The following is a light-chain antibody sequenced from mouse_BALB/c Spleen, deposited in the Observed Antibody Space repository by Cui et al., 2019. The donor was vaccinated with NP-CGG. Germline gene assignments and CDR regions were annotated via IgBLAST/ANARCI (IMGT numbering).Light chain of an antibody. CDR1: TAAVTTNNY. CDR3: ALWYSNHWV. V-gene: IGLV1*01. CDR2: GTN. J-gene: IGLJ1*01. Sequence: QAVVTRESALTTSPGETVTLTCRSSTAAVTTNNYANWVQEKPDHLFTGLIGGTNNRAPGVPARFSGSLIGDKAALTITGAQTEDEAIYFCALWYSNHWVFGGGTKLTVL.